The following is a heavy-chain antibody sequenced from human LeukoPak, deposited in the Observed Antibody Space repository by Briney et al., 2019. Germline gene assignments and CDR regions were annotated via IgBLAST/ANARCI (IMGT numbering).Heavy chain of an antibody. D-gene: IGHD5-24*01. CDR2: ISWNSGSI. CDR1: GFTFDDYA. CDR3: AKDPMAVPLSGYFDL. V-gene: IGHV3-9*01. J-gene: IGHJ2*01. Sequence: GGSLRLSCAASGFTFDDYAMHWVRQAPGKGLEWVSGISWNSGSIGYADSVRGRFTISRDNAKNSLYLQMNSLRAEDTALYYCAKDPMAVPLSGYFDLWGRGTLVTVSS.